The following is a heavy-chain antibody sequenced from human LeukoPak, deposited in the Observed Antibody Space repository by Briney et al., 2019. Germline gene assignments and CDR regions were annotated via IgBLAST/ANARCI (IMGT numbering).Heavy chain of an antibody. CDR2: INHSGST. Sequence: PPETLSLTCAVYGGSFSGYYRSWIRQPPGKGLEWIGEINHSGSTNYNPSLKSRVTISVDTSKNQFSLQLNSVTPEDTAVYYCARDQRYSSGWYDYWGQGTLVTVSS. J-gene: IGHJ4*02. CDR1: GGSFSGYY. V-gene: IGHV4-34*01. CDR3: ARDQRYSSGWYDY. D-gene: IGHD6-19*01.